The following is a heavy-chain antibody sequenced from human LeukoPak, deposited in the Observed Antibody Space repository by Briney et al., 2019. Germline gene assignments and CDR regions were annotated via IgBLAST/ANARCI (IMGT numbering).Heavy chain of an antibody. V-gene: IGHV3-53*01. CDR2: IYAAGET. J-gene: IGHJ4*02. Sequence: GGSLRLSCAASGFTVINNYMSWVRQAPGKGLEWVSVIYAAGETYYADSVKGRFTISRDNAKNTLYLQMNSLRADDTAVYYCVRARTTVPNLFDYWGQGTLVTVSS. CDR3: VRARTTVPNLFDY. D-gene: IGHD4-17*01. CDR1: GFTVINNY.